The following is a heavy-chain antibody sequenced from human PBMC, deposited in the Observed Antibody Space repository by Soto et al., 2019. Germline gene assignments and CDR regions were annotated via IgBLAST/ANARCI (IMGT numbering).Heavy chain of an antibody. J-gene: IGHJ4*02. V-gene: IGHV3-7*03. CDR3: LRDSASETLTGYQHFDS. CDR1: GFSFSTYL. D-gene: IGHD3-9*01. CDR2: LNPDGSDR. Sequence: LRLSCAASGFSFSTYLMSWVRQAPGKGLEWVAILNPDGSDRRYVDSVMGRLTVSRDNAKNSLFLQLNSLRADDTAAYYCLRDSASETLTGYQHFDSWAQGTLVTVSS.